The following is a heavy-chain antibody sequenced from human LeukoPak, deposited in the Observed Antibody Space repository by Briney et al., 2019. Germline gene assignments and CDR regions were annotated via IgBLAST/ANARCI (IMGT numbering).Heavy chain of an antibody. CDR1: GGSISGHY. CDR3: ARFLGGASLEAFEI. V-gene: IGHV4-59*11. J-gene: IGHJ3*02. CDR2: IHYSGST. D-gene: IGHD3-10*01. Sequence: SETLSLTCTASGGSISGHYWTWIRQPPGKGLECIGYIHYSGSTNFNPSLKRRVTMSVDTSENQFSLMVTSVTAADTAMYYCARFLGGASLEAFEIWGPGTMVTVSS.